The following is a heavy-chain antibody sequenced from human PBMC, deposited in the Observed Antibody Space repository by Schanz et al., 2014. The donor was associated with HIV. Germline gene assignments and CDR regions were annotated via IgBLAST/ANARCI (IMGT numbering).Heavy chain of an antibody. Sequence: QVQLVESGGGLVKPGGSLRLSCAASGFTFNDYYMTWIRQAPGKGLEWIAEINHSGSTNYNPSLKSRVTISVDTSKNQFSLKLSSVTAADTAVYYCARVGGRSPTPKYFDLWGRGTLVTVSS. J-gene: IGHJ2*01. D-gene: IGHD3-16*01. CDR1: GFTFNDYY. CDR2: INHSGST. CDR3: ARVGGRSPTPKYFDL. V-gene: IGHV4-34*01.